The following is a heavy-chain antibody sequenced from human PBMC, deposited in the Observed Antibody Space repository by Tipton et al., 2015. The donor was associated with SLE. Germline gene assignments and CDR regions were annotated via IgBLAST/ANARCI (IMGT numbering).Heavy chain of an antibody. V-gene: IGHV4-34*01. CDR1: GGSFSGYY. D-gene: IGHD3-16*01. CDR3: ARQGGRQWFDP. Sequence: AGLVKPSETLSLTCDVKGGSFSGYYWSWIRQSPEKGLEWIGEVNHFGTIYYNPSLKSRVTISVDTSKNQFSLNLSSVTAADTAVYYCARQGGRQWFDPWGQGTLVTVSS. CDR2: VNHFGTI. J-gene: IGHJ5*02.